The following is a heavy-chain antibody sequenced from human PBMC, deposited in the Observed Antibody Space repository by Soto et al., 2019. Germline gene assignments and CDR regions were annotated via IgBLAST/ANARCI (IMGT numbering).Heavy chain of an antibody. Sequence: GGSLRLSCAASGFTFSSYAMSWVRQAPGKGLEWVSVINGSGGGTYYADSVRGRFTISRDNSKNTLYLQMNIMRAEDTALYYCASDAGSNYYDSSGSEYFQHWGQGTLVTVSS. CDR2: INGSGGGT. CDR1: GFTFSSYA. J-gene: IGHJ1*01. CDR3: ASDAGSNYYDSSGSEYFQH. V-gene: IGHV3-23*01. D-gene: IGHD3-22*01.